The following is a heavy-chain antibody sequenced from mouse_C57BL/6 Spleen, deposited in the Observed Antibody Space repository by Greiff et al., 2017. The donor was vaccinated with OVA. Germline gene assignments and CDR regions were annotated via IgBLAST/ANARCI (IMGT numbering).Heavy chain of an antibody. Sequence: VQLKESGGGLVKPGGSLKLSCAASGFTFSSYAMSWVRQTPEKRLEWVATISDGGSYTYYPDNVKGRFTISRDNAKNNLYLQMSHLKSEDTAMYYCARDPDSNYVYAMDYWGQGTSVTVSS. V-gene: IGHV5-4*01. D-gene: IGHD2-5*01. CDR1: GFTFSSYA. J-gene: IGHJ4*01. CDR2: ISDGGSYT. CDR3: ARDPDSNYVYAMDY.